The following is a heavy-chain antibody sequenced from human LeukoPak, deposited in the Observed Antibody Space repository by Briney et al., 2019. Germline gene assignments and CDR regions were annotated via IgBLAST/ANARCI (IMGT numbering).Heavy chain of an antibody. CDR3: ARESPYYYDSSGPAL. J-gene: IGHJ3*01. CDR2: SDSDGSTT. CDR1: GFTFSSYW. Sequence: GESLRLSCAASGFTFSSYWIHWVRQAPGKGPVWVSRSDSDGSTTTYADSVKGRFTISTDNAKNSLYLQMNSLRAEDTAVYYCARESPYYYDSSGPALWGQGTMVTVSS. D-gene: IGHD3-22*01. V-gene: IGHV3-74*01.